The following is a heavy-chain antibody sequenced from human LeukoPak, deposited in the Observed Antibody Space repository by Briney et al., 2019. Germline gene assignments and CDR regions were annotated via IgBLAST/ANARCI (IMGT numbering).Heavy chain of an antibody. J-gene: IGHJ4*02. CDR1: GYTFTGYY. CDR2: INPNSGGT. CDR3: ARDPTGEDY. V-gene: IGHV1-2*02. Sequence: PGGSLRLSCAGSGYTFTGYYMHWVRQAPGQGLEWMGWINPNSGGTNYAQKFQGRVTMTRDTSISTAYMELSRLRSDDSAVYYCARDPTGEDYWGQGTLVTVSS. D-gene: IGHD3-10*01.